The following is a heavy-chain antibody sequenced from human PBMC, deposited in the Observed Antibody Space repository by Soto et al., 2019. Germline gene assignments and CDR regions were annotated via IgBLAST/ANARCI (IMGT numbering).Heavy chain of an antibody. CDR1: RFTFSGYG. J-gene: IGHJ4*02. CDR3: AKGGRAYCGGDCRYYFDY. Sequence: QVQLVKSGGGVVQPGRSLRLSCAASRFTFSGYGMHWVRQAPGKGLEWVAVISYDGSNKFYADSVKGRFTISRDNSKNTLYLQMNSLRAEDTAVYYCAKGGRAYCGGDCRYYFDYWGQGTLVTVSS. CDR2: ISYDGSNK. V-gene: IGHV3-30*18. D-gene: IGHD2-21*02.